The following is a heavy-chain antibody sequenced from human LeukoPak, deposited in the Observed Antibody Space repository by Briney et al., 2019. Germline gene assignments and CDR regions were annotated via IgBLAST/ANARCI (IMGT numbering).Heavy chain of an antibody. V-gene: IGHV1-46*01. D-gene: IGHD3-10*02. CDR2: INPSGSST. Sequence: ASVNVSCKPSGNTFTRYYMHLVRQSPGHGLEWMGIINPSGSSTSYAQKFQGRCTMTRDTSTSTDYMELSSLRSEDTAVYYCARDPILFGYGMDVWGQGTTVTVSS. CDR1: GNTFTRYY. J-gene: IGHJ6*02. CDR3: ARDPILFGYGMDV.